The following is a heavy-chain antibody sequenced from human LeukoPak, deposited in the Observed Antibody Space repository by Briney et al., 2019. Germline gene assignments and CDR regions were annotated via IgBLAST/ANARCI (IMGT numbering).Heavy chain of an antibody. D-gene: IGHD4-17*01. V-gene: IGHV1-69*05. CDR1: GGTFSSYA. J-gene: IGHJ1*01. Sequence: SVKVSCKASGGTFSSYAISWVRQAPGQGLEWMGRIIPIFGTANYAQKFQGRVTITTDESTSTAYMELSSLRSEDTAVYYCARDARDYGDYGWYFQHWGQGTLVTVSS. CDR2: IIPIFGTA. CDR3: ARDARDYGDYGWYFQH.